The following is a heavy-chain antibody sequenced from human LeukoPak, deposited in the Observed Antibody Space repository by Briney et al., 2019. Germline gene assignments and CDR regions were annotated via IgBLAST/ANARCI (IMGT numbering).Heavy chain of an antibody. CDR1: GFTVSSNY. J-gene: IGHJ4*02. Sequence: GGSLRLSCAASGFTVSSNYMNWVRQAPGKGLEWVSVIYSGGTTHYADSVKDRFTVSRDNSKNTLYLQMNSLRAEDTAVYYCATGVLLDSDYWGQGTLVTVSS. CDR3: ATGVLLDSDY. D-gene: IGHD1-20*01. CDR2: IYSGGTT. V-gene: IGHV3-53*01.